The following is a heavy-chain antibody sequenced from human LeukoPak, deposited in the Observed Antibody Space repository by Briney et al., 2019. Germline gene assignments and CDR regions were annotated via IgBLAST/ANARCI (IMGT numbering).Heavy chain of an antibody. V-gene: IGHV3-21*01. CDR3: ARPQLGMGYSYYMDV. CDR2: IFPSGGEI. J-gene: IGHJ6*03. D-gene: IGHD6-13*01. Sequence: GGSLRLSCAASGFTFSTFAMIWVRQPPGKGLEWVSSIFPSGGEIHYADSVRGRFTISRDNAKNSLYLQMNSLRPEDTAVYYCARPQLGMGYSYYMDVWGKGTSVTVSS. CDR1: GFTFSTFA.